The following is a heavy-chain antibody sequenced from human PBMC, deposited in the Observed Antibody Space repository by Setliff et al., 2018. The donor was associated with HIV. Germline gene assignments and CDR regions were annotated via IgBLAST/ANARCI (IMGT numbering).Heavy chain of an antibody. V-gene: IGHV4-39*01. CDR1: GGSASNSRYY. J-gene: IGHJ5*02. D-gene: IGHD3-22*01. Sequence: SETLSLTCTVSGGSASNSRYYWTWIRQAPGKDLEWIGEINHNGGTNYNPSLKSRVTISVDMSKNQFSLNLTSVTAADTAVYYCASRVYYYDSNNFLREEGFDPWGQGTLVTVS. CDR2: INHNGGT. CDR3: ASRVYYYDSNNFLREEGFDP.